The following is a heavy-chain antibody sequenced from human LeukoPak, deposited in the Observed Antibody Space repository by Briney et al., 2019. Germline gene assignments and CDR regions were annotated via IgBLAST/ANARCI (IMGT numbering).Heavy chain of an antibody. CDR1: GITFSSYE. V-gene: IGHV3-48*03. Sequence: GGSLRLSCAASGITFSSYEMNWVRQAPGKGLEWVSYISSSGSTIYYADSVKGRFTISRDNAKNSLYLQMNSLRAEDTAVYYCARGGPAYYDILTGYYPYGMDVWGKGTTVTVSS. CDR2: ISSSGSTI. D-gene: IGHD3-9*01. CDR3: ARGGPAYYDILTGYYPYGMDV. J-gene: IGHJ6*04.